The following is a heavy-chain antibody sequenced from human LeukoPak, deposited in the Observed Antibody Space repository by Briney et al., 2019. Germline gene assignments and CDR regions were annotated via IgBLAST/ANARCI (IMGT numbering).Heavy chain of an antibody. CDR2: ISHTEGT. CDR1: GVSINDYY. CDR3: ARGLAGFVANDY. D-gene: IGHD2-15*01. J-gene: IGHJ4*02. Sequence: KTSETLSLTCGVFGVSINDYYWSWIRQSPGKGLEWIGEISHTEGTRYNPSLESRVTMSVGTSENQLSLKLIFVTAADTAVYYCARGLAGFVANDYWGQGTLVTVSS. V-gene: IGHV4-34*01.